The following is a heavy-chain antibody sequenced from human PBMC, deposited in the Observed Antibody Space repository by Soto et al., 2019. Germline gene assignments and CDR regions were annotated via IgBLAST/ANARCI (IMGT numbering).Heavy chain of an antibody. CDR1: GGTFSSSA. J-gene: IGHJ4*02. D-gene: IGHD3-3*01. CDR2: IIPLFGTA. CDR3: ARTVGTEDDFWSGSLFDY. Sequence: QVQLVQSGAEVKKPGSSVKVSCKASGGTFSSSAISWVRQAPGQGLEWMGGIIPLFGTANYAQKFQGRVTITADKSTSTAYMELSSLRSEDSAVYYCARTVGTEDDFWSGSLFDYWGQGPLVTVSS. V-gene: IGHV1-69*06.